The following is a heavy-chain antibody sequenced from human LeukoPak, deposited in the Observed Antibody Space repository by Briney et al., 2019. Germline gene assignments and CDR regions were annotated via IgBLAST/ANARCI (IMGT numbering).Heavy chain of an antibody. CDR3: ARGNIVVVTAEEYWYFDL. D-gene: IGHD2-21*02. J-gene: IGHJ2*01. CDR1: GYSVSSDYY. CDR2: ISHSGST. Sequence: PSETLSLTCTVSGYSVSSDYYWGWIRQPPGKGLEWIGSISHSGSTYYNPSLKSRVTISVDTSKNQFSLKLSSVTAADTAVYYCARGNIVVVTAEEYWYFDLWGRGTLVTVSS. V-gene: IGHV4-38-2*02.